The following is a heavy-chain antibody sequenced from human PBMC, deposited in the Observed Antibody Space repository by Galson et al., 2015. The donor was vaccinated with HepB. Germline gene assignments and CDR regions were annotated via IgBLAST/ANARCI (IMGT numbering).Heavy chain of an antibody. V-gene: IGHV3-30*04. CDR2: ISYDGNDK. Sequence: KGLEWVAVISYDGNDKHYADSVKGRFTISRDNSKNTLYLQMSNLRVEDTAVYYCARKYFYDSSGYLDYWGQGTLVTVSS. CDR3: ARKYFYDSSGYLDY. D-gene: IGHD3-22*01. J-gene: IGHJ4*02.